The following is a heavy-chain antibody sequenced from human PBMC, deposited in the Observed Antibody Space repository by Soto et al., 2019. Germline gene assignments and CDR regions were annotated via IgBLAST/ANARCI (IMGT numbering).Heavy chain of an antibody. CDR1: GGSISSYY. CDR2: IYYSGST. V-gene: IGHV4-59*08. Sequence: SETLSLTCTVSGGSISSYYWSWIRQPPGRGLEWIGYIYYSGSTNYNPSLKSRVTISVDTSKNQFSLKLSSVTAADTAVYYCARRYSSAFDIWGQGTMVTVSS. CDR3: ARRYSSAFDI. J-gene: IGHJ3*02. D-gene: IGHD6-13*01.